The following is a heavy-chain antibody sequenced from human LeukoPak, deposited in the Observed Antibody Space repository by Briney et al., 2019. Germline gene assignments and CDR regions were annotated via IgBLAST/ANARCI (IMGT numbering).Heavy chain of an antibody. D-gene: IGHD2-2*01. CDR3: ARGQGYESYYYMDV. V-gene: IGHV1-8*03. Sequence: ASVKVSCKASGYTFTSYDINWVRQATGQGLEWMGWMNPNSGNTGYAQKFQGRVTITRNTSISTAYMELSSLRSEDAAVFYCARGQGYESYYYMDVWGKGTTVSVSS. CDR2: MNPNSGNT. J-gene: IGHJ6*03. CDR1: GYTFTSYD.